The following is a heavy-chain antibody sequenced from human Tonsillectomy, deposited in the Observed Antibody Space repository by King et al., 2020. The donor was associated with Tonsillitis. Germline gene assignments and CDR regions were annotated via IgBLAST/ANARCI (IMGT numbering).Heavy chain of an antibody. D-gene: IGHD3-22*01. CDR1: GFTFGDYG. CDR2: INWNGGST. V-gene: IGHV3-20*04. J-gene: IGHJ4*02. CDR3: ASEFSDYDSSVYYYFDY. Sequence: VQLVESGGGVVRPGGSLRLSCAASGFTFGDYGMSWVRQAPGKGLEWVSGINWNGGSTGYADSVKGRFTISRDNAKNSLYLQMNSLRAEDTALYYCASEFSDYDSSVYYYFDYWGQGTLVTVSS.